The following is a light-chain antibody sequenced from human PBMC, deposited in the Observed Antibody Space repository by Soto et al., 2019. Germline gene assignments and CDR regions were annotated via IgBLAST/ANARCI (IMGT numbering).Light chain of an antibody. CDR1: QSVTNS. V-gene: IGKV3-15*01. CDR3: QQYYDWPPWT. J-gene: IGKJ1*01. CDR2: ATS. Sequence: ETVLTQSPATLSVSPGETATLSCRASQSVTNSLAWFRQRPGQAPSLLIYATSTRATGVPARFAGSGSGTEFNLTISSLQSEDFAVYYCQQYYDWPPWTFGQGTKVDIK.